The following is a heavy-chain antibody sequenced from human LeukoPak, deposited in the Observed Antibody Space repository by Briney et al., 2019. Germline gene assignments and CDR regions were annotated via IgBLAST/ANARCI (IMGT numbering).Heavy chain of an antibody. CDR1: GGSISSYY. D-gene: IGHD4-17*01. V-gene: IGHV4-59*01. CDR2: IYYSGST. J-gene: IGHJ3*02. Sequence: SETLSLTCTVSGGSISSYYWSWIRQPPEKGLEWIGYIYYSGSTNYNPSLKSRVTISVDTSKNQFSLKLSSVTAADTAVYCCARDDYGDYVRAFDIWGQGTMVTVSS. CDR3: ARDDYGDYVRAFDI.